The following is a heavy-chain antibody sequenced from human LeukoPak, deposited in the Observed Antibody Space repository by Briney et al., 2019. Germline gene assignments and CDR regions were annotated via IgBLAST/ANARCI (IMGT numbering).Heavy chain of an antibody. CDR2: ISSSGSNI. D-gene: IGHD6-19*01. CDR3: ARGIDTSGWYDFDY. V-gene: IGHV3-11*04. J-gene: IGHJ4*02. CDR1: GFTFSDYY. Sequence: GGSLRLSCAASGFTFSDYYMSWIRQAPGKGLEWVSYISSSGSNIYSADSVEGRFTISRDNAKNSLHLQMNSLRAEDTAVYYCARGIDTSGWYDFDYWGQGTLVTVSS.